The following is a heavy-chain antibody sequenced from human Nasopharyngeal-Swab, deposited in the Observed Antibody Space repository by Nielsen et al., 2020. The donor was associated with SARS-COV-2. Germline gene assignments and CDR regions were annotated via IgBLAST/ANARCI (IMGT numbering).Heavy chain of an antibody. V-gene: IGHV3-7*01. Sequence: GGSLRLSCAASGFTFSSYWVSWVRQAPGKGLEWVANIKQDGSEKYYVDSVKGRFTISRDNAKNSLYLQMNSLRAEDTAVYYCARETYYDYVWGSYRADYYYGMDVWGQGTTVAVSS. CDR3: ARETYYDYVWGSYRADYYYGMDV. CDR2: IKQDGSEK. D-gene: IGHD3-16*02. CDR1: GFTFSSYW. J-gene: IGHJ6*02.